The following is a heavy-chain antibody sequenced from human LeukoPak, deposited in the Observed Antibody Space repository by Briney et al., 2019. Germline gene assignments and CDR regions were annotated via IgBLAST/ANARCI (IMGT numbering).Heavy chain of an antibody. CDR1: GFTFSSYS. CDR3: ARSSYSSSSSV. Sequence: GGSLRLSCAASGFTFSSYSMNWVRQAPGKGLEWVSYISSSSSTIYYADSVKGRFTISRDNAKNSLYLQMNSLRAEDTAVYYCARSSYSSSSSVWGQGTMITVSS. D-gene: IGHD6-6*01. CDR2: ISSSSSTI. J-gene: IGHJ3*01. V-gene: IGHV3-48*01.